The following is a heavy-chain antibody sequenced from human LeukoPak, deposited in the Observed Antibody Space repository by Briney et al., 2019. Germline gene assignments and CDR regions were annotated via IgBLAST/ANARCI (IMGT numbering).Heavy chain of an antibody. CDR1: GFTFSNYG. CDR2: LWYDGANK. V-gene: IGHV3-33*01. Sequence: TGGSLRLSSAASGFTFSNYGMHWVRQAPGKGLEWVALLWYDGANKNYADSVKGRFTISRDNSKNTVYLQMTSLRAEDTALYYCARDPSGSWNDVGTFDSWGQGTLVSVSS. D-gene: IGHD1-1*01. J-gene: IGHJ4*02. CDR3: ARDPSGSWNDVGTFDS.